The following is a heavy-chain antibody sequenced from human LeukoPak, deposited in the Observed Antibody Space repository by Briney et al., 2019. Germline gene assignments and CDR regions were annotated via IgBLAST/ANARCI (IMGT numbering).Heavy chain of an antibody. CDR2: INPSSGGT. CDR1: GYTFTAQY. J-gene: IGHJ4*02. D-gene: IGHD1-1*01. Sequence: GASVKVSCKASGYTFTAQYMHWVRQAPGQGLEWMGRINPSSGGTNYVQKFQGRVTTTRDTSITTAYMGLTSLRSDDTAVYYCASGTTERIDYWGQGTLVTVSS. V-gene: IGHV1-2*06. CDR3: ASGTTERIDY.